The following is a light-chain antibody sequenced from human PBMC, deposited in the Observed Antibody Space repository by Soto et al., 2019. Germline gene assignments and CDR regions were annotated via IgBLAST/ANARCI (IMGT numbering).Light chain of an antibody. V-gene: IGKV3-15*01. CDR2: GAS. CDR1: QSIRSN. Sequence: EIVMTQSPATLSLSPGDRASLSCRASQSIRSNLAWYQQKPGQAPRLIIFGASARATGIPARFSGSGSGTDFTLTITSLQSEDFAIYFCQHYNSWPLTFGGGTKVEIK. J-gene: IGKJ4*01. CDR3: QHYNSWPLT.